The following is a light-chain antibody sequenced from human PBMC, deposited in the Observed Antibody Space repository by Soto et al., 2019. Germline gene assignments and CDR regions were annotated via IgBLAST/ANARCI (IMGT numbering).Light chain of an antibody. V-gene: IGLV2-11*01. CDR3: CSYAGSYSYV. CDR2: DIS. Sequence: QSALTQPRSVSGSPGQSVTISCTGTSSDVGDYKYVSWYRQDPGKAPKLIIYDISERPSGVPDRFSGSKSGNTASLTISGLQAEDESDYYCCSYAGSYSYVFGTGTKLTVL. CDR1: SSDVGDYKY. J-gene: IGLJ1*01.